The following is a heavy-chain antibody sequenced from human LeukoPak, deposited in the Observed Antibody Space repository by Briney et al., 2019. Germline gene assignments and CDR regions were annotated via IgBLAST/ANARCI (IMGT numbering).Heavy chain of an antibody. D-gene: IGHD3-10*01. J-gene: IGHJ4*02. Sequence: PSETLSLTCTVSGGSISSYYWSWIRQPPGKGLEWIGYIYYSGSTNYNPSLKSRVTISVDTSKNQFSLKLSSVTAADTAVYYCARRGSGSPFDYWGQGTLVTVAS. CDR1: GGSISSYY. CDR3: ARRGSGSPFDY. V-gene: IGHV4-59*08. CDR2: IYYSGST.